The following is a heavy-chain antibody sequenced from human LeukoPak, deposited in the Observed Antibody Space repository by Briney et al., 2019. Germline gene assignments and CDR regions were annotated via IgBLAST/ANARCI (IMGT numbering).Heavy chain of an antibody. CDR1: GFTFSSYA. D-gene: IGHD3-10*01. CDR3: ACGARGSGTYGNWFDP. J-gene: IGHJ5*02. V-gene: IGHV3-23*01. Sequence: GGSLRLSCAASGFTFSSYAMSWVRQAPGKGLEWVSAISGSGGSTYYADSVKGRFTISRDNSKNTLYLQMNGLRAEDTAVYYCACGARGSGTYGNWFDPWGQGTLVTVSS. CDR2: ISGSGGST.